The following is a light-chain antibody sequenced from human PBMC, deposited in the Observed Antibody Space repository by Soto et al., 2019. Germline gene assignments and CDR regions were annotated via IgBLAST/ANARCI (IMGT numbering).Light chain of an antibody. V-gene: IGKV1-5*03. CDR2: RAS. CDR3: QQYSSDST. CDR1: QNINNW. Sequence: DIQMTQSPSTLSASLGDRGTITCRASQNINNWLAGYNKKPGKAPKLLIYRASSLEHGVPSRFSGRGYETDFIITINSLRPDNFATCYCQQYSSDSTFGHGTKVGI. J-gene: IGKJ1*01.